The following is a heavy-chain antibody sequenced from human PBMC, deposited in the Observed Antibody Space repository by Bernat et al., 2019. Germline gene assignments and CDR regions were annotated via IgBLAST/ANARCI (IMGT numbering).Heavy chain of an antibody. CDR2: ISWNSGRI. CDR3: AKVRSSDPGLVDS. V-gene: IGHV3-9*01. CDR1: GFTFDDYA. Sequence: EVQLVESGGGLVQPGRSLRLSCAASGFTFDDYAMHWVRQAPGKGLEWVSGISWNSGRIAYADSVKGRFTISRDNAKNSLYLQMNSLRAEDTALYYCAKVRSSDPGLVDSWGQGTLVTVSS. J-gene: IGHJ4*02. D-gene: IGHD3-3*01.